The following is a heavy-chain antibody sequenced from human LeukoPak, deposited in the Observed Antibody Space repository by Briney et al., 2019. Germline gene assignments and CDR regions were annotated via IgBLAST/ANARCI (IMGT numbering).Heavy chain of an antibody. CDR1: GYSITTXYY. CDR3: ARDQDWYGSGSYGPDH. D-gene: IGHD3-10*01. Sequence: ETXXLTCTVFGYSITTXYYWGWXRXXPXKXLEWIGSIYHSGSTFYNPSLKSRVTISVDTSKNQFSLKLSSVTAADTAIYYCARDQDWYGSGSYGPDHWGQGTQVTVFS. CDR2: IYHSGST. J-gene: IGHJ4*02. V-gene: IGHV4-38-2*02.